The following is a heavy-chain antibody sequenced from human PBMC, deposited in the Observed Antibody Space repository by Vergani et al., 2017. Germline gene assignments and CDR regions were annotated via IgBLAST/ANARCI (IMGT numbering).Heavy chain of an antibody. V-gene: IGHV3-30-3*01. J-gene: IGHJ6*02. Sequence: QVQLVESGGGVVQPGRSLRLSCAASGFTFSRYAMHWVRQAPGKGLEWVAVISYDVSNKYYADSVKGRFTISRDNSKNTLYLQMNSLRAEDTAVYYCARDRGYSYGQRLIYYYYYGMDVWGQGTTVTVSS. CDR2: ISYDVSNK. D-gene: IGHD5-18*01. CDR3: ARDRGYSYGQRLIYYYYYGMDV. CDR1: GFTFSRYA.